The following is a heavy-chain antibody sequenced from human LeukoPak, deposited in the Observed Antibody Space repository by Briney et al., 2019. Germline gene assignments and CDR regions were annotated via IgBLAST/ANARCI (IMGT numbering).Heavy chain of an antibody. V-gene: IGHV4-31*03. CDR2: IYHSGST. J-gene: IGHJ5*02. D-gene: IGHD2-8*01. Sequence: SETLSLTCTVSGGSISSGGYYWSWIRQHPGKGLEWIGYIYHSGSTYYNPSLKSRVTISVDTSKNQFSLKLSSVTAADTAVYYCARAIVLMVYGLNWFDPWGQGTLVTVSS. CDR3: ARAIVLMVYGLNWFDP. CDR1: GGSISSGGYY.